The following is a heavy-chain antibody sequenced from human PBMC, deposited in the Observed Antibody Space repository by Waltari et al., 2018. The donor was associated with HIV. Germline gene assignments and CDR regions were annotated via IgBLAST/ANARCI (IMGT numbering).Heavy chain of an antibody. CDR1: GFTFSNYE. V-gene: IGHV3-48*03. CDR3: ARDPLPTGSD. CDR2: ISSSGSKI. Sequence: EVQLVESGGGLVQPGGSLRLSCAASGFTFSNYEMNWVRQTPGKGLEWVSYISSSGSKIYYADSVKGRFTISRDNAKNSLYLQMNSLRAEDTAVYYCARDPLPTGSDWGQGTLVTVSS. J-gene: IGHJ4*02. D-gene: IGHD3-10*01.